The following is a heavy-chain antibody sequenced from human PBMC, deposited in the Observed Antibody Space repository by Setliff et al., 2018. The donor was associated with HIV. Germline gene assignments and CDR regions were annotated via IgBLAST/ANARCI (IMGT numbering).Heavy chain of an antibody. J-gene: IGHJ5*02. D-gene: IGHD3-9*01. Sequence: ASVKVSCKASGYTFTGYYMHWVRQAPGQGLEWMGWINPNSGKPTYAQGFTGRYVFSLDTSVSAAYLQINSLKAEDSAVYYCASFSGYIDWSTHNWFDPWGQGTLVTVSS. CDR3: ASFSGYIDWSTHNWFDP. CDR2: INPNSGKP. V-gene: IGHV7-4-1*02. CDR1: GYTFTGYY.